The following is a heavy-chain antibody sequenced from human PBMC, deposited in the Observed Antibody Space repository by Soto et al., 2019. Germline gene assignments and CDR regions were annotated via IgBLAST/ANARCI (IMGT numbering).Heavy chain of an antibody. D-gene: IGHD3-10*01. CDR2: ISGSGGSS. V-gene: IGHV3-23*01. Sequence: GGSLRLSCAASGFTFSSYAMSWVRQAPGKGLEWVSAISGSGGSSYYADSVKGRFTISRDNSKNTLYLQMNSLRAEDTAVYYCASLGTYMVRGAPDYWGQGTLVTVSS. CDR3: ASLGTYMVRGAPDY. CDR1: GFTFSSYA. J-gene: IGHJ4*02.